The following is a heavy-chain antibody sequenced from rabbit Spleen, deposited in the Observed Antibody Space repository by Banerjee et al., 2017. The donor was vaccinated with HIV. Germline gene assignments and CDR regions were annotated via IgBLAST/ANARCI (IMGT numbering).Heavy chain of an antibody. CDR1: GFTISGYW. CDR2: IYTGGSGGI. J-gene: IGHJ4*01. V-gene: IGHV1S45*01. CDR3: GRSSNAGYAGYGYGSNL. D-gene: IGHD7-1*01. Sequence: QEQLEESGGRLVQPGGSLTLSCKAFGFTISGYWMNWVRQAPGKGLEWIGCIYTGGSGGIYYASWARGRLTISKTSSTTVTLQMTSLTAADTATYFCGRSSNAGYAGYGYGSNLWGPGTLVTVS.